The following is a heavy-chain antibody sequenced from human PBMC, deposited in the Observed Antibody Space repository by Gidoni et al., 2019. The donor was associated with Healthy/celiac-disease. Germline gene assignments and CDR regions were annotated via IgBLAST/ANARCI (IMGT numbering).Heavy chain of an antibody. Sequence: QVQLQQCGAGLLKPSDTLSLTCAVYGGSFSGYYWSWIRQPPGKGLEWIGEINHSGSTNDNPSLKSRVTISVDTSKNQFSLKLSSVTAADTAVYYCARRRGYGSGSYYNFPSFDYWGQGTLVTVSS. V-gene: IGHV4-34*01. D-gene: IGHD3-10*01. CDR1: GGSFSGYY. J-gene: IGHJ4*02. CDR3: ARRRGYGSGSYYNFPSFDY. CDR2: INHSGST.